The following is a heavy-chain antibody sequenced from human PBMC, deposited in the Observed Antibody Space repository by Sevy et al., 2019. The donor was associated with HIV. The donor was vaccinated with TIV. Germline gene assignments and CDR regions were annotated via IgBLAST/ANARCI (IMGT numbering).Heavy chain of an antibody. J-gene: IGHJ6*02. CDR2: MNPNSGNT. V-gene: IGHV1-8*01. D-gene: IGHD4-17*01. CDR1: GYTFTSYD. Sequence: ASVKVSCKASGYTFTSYDINWVRQATGQGLEWMGWMNPNSGNTGYAQKFQGRVTMTRNTSISTAYMELSSLRSEDTAVYYCAGGDYKYYYYGMDVWGQGTTVTVSS. CDR3: AGGDYKYYYYGMDV.